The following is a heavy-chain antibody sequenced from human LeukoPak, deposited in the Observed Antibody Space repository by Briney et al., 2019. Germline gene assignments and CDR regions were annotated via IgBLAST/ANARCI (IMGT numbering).Heavy chain of an antibody. D-gene: IGHD3-22*01. V-gene: IGHV1-2*02. Sequence: GASVTVSCKASGYTFTGYYMHWVRQAPGQGLEWMGWINPNSGGTNYAQKFQGRVTMTRDTSISTAYMELSGLRSDDTAVYYCARGEYYYDSSGYYYGAIDYWGQGILVTVSS. J-gene: IGHJ4*02. CDR2: INPNSGGT. CDR1: GYTFTGYY. CDR3: ARGEYYYDSSGYYYGAIDY.